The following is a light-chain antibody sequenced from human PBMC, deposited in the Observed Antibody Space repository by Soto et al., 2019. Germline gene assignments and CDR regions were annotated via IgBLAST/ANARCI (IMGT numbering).Light chain of an antibody. J-gene: IGKJ1*01. V-gene: IGKV1-17*01. Sequence: DIQMTQYQYSLSASVGDRVTITCGASQGIRNDLGWYQQKPGKAPKRLIYDASALPRGVPSRFSGSGSGTKFTLTIASLQPDDFATYYCQHSTCYSEAFGQGTKVDI. CDR2: DAS. CDR3: QHSTCYSEA. CDR1: QGIRND.